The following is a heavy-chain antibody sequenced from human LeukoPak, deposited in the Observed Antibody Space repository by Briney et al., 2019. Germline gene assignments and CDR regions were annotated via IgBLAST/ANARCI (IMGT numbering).Heavy chain of an antibody. D-gene: IGHD1-26*01. CDR1: DGSISSYY. V-gene: IGHV4-59*01. CDR2: IYYSGST. Sequence: SETLSLTCTVSDGSISSYYWSWIRQPPGKGLEWIGYIYYSGSTNYNPSLKSRVTISVDTSKNQFSLKLSSVTAADTAVYYCARGSGVGWFDPWGQGTLVTVSS. CDR3: ARGSGVGWFDP. J-gene: IGHJ5*02.